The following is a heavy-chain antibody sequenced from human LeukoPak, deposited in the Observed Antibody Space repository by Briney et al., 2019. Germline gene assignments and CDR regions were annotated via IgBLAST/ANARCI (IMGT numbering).Heavy chain of an antibody. D-gene: IGHD2/OR15-2a*01. J-gene: IGHJ6*02. CDR3: AKVGATFYYGMDV. Sequence: GESLRLSCAASGFTFRGYAMSWVRQAPGKGLEWVSLISGSGSTTYYADSVKGRFTISRDNSKNTLSLQMNSLRAEDTAVYYCAKVGATFYYGMDVWGQGTTVTVSS. V-gene: IGHV3-23*01. CDR1: GFTFRGYA. CDR2: ISGSGSTT.